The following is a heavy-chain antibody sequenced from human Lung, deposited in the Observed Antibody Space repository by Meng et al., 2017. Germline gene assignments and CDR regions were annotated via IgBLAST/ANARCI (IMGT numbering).Heavy chain of an antibody. CDR1: GDSITSDIW. CDR3: GRDQGRELINH. V-gene: IGHV4-4*02. D-gene: IGHD1-7*01. CDR2: VYHRGDT. J-gene: IGHJ4*02. Sequence: QVQLQESGPGLVKPSGTLSLTGTVSGDSITSDIWWSWGRQPPGKGLEWIGEVYHRGDTNYNPSLKSRVVISVDKSKNQFSLNLSSVTAADTAVYYCGRDQGRELINHWGQGTLVTVSS.